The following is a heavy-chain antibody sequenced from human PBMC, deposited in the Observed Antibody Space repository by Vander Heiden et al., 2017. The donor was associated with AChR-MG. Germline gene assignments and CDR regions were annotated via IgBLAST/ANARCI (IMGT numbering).Heavy chain of an antibody. D-gene: IGHD3-3*01. Sequence: QITLKESGPTLVKPTQTLTLTCTFSGFSLRTRGVGWGWIRQPPGKALEWIALIYWDDDKRYSQSLKSRLTITKDTSKNQVVLTMTNMDPVDTATYYCAHSKISIFGVVIIDGNWFDPWGQGTLVTVSS. CDR1: GFSLRTRGVG. J-gene: IGHJ5*02. V-gene: IGHV2-5*02. CDR3: AHSKISIFGVVIIDGNWFDP. CDR2: IYWDDDK.